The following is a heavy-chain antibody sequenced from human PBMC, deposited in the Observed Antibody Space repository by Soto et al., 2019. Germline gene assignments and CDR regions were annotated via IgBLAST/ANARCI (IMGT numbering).Heavy chain of an antibody. CDR1: GDTISTGGYT. V-gene: IGHV4-30-2*01. CDR3: ARDLWGYCGTDCYPLDV. J-gene: IGHJ6*02. CDR2: INHSGST. Sequence: PSETLSLTCDVSGDTISTGGYTWAWIRQPPGKALEWIGEINHSGSTVYNPSFKSRVTISVDTSKNQFSLKLNSVTAADTAVYYCARDLWGYCGTDCYPLDVWGQGTTVTVSS. D-gene: IGHD2-21*02.